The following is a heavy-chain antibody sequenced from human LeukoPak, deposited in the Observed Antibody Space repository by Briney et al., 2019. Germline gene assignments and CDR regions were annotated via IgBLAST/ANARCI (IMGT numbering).Heavy chain of an antibody. CDR1: GYTVTGHY. CDR2: INPNSGVT. CDR3: AXXAYXGFSSSYNMDS. J-gene: IGHJ4*02. Sequence: AAVTVSCKASGYTVTGHYLHWVRQAPGQGLEWMGWINPNSGVTNYAQKFQGRVTMTRDTSINTAYMELHSLTSDDTAMYYDAXXAYXGFSSSYNMDSWGQGTLVTVSS. D-gene: IGHD2-21*01. V-gene: IGHV1-2*02.